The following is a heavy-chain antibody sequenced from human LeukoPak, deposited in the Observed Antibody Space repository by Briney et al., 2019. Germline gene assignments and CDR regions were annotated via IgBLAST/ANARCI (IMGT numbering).Heavy chain of an antibody. CDR1: GGFISGYY. Sequence: SETLSLTCTVSGGFISGYYWNWIRQSPGKGLEWIGYIFYTGDTDYNPSLRSRVTMSVDTSKNQLSLKVSSVTAADTAVYYCATGHDTSGYYYLAYWGQGTLVTVSS. V-gene: IGHV4-59*08. CDR2: IFYTGDT. J-gene: IGHJ4*02. CDR3: ATGHDTSGYYYLAY. D-gene: IGHD3-22*01.